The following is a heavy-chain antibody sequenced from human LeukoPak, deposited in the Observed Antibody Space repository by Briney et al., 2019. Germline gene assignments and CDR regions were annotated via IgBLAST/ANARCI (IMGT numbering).Heavy chain of an antibody. J-gene: IGHJ4*02. Sequence: GASVKVSCKASGGTFSSYAISWVRQAPGQGLEWMGGIIPIFGTANYAQKFQGRVTITADESTSTAYMELSSLRSEDTAVYYCARGRRVTIFGVVTPFDYWGQGTLVTVSS. CDR1: GGTFSSYA. CDR3: ARGRRVTIFGVVTPFDY. V-gene: IGHV1-69*13. D-gene: IGHD3-3*01. CDR2: IIPIFGTA.